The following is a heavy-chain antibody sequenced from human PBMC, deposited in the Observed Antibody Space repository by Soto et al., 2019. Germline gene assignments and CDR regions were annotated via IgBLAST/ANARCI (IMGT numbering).Heavy chain of an antibody. CDR2: ITSSSSTI. V-gene: IGHV3-48*01. D-gene: IGHD3-10*01. CDR3: ARDNYGSGTVYHYGMDV. Sequence: GSLRLSCAASGFTFSTYSMSWVRQAPGKGLEWVSYITSSSSTIYYADSMRGRFTISRDNAKNSLYLQMNSLRAEDTAVYYCARDNYGSGTVYHYGMDVWGQGTTVTVSS. J-gene: IGHJ6*02. CDR1: GFTFSTYS.